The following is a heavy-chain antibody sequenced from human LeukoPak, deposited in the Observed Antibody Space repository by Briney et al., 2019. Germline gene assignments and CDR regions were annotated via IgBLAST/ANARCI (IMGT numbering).Heavy chain of an antibody. V-gene: IGHV4-31*03. CDR1: GGSISSGGYY. CDR2: IYYGGST. CDR3: ASRRWFGELYDY. D-gene: IGHD3-10*01. J-gene: IGHJ4*02. Sequence: SQTLSLTCTVSGGSISSGGYYWSWIRQHPGKGLEWIGYIYYGGSTYYNPSLKSRVTISVDTSKNQFSLKLSSVTAADTAVYYCASRRWFGELYDYWGQGTLVTVSS.